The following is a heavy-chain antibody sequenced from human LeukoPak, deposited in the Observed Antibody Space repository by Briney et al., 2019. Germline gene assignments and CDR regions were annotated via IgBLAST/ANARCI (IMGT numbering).Heavy chain of an antibody. Sequence: GGSLRLSCAASGFTFSNYAMNWVRQAPGKGLEWVSGVSGSGGSTYYADSVKGRFTISRDISKNTLYLQMNSLRVEDTAVYYCAKARDDSSGYYLFGDWGQGTLVTVSS. CDR2: VSGSGGST. CDR3: AKARDDSSGYYLFGD. CDR1: GFTFSNYA. V-gene: IGHV3-23*01. J-gene: IGHJ4*02. D-gene: IGHD3-22*01.